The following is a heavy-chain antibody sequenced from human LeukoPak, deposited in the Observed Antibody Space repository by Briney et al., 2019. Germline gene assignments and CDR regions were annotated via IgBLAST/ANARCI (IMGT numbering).Heavy chain of an antibody. CDR1: GGSIIISGYY. J-gene: IGHJ4*02. CDR3: ARIIVGATFDY. CDR2: IYYSGST. V-gene: IGHV4-39*07. Sequence: SETLSLTCSVSGGSIIISGYYWGWIRQPPGKGLEWIGSIYYSGSTYYNPSLKSRVAISVDTSKNQFSLKLSSVTAADTAVYYCARIIVGATFDYWGPGTLVTVSS. D-gene: IGHD1-26*01.